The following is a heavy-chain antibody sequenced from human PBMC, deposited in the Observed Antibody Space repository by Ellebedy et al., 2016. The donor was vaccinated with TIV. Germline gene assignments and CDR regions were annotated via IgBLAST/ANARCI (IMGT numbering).Heavy chain of an antibody. CDR3: ARRATMKETGFDY. D-gene: IGHD3-22*01. V-gene: IGHV5-51*01. CDR2: IYPGDSDT. CDR1: GYTFSSYW. J-gene: IGHJ4*02. Sequence: GESLKISCTGSGYTFSSYWIGWVRQMPGKGLEWMGIIYPGDSDTRHSPSFQGQVTISADKSISTAYLQWSSLKASDTAMYYCARRATMKETGFDYWGQGTLVTVSS.